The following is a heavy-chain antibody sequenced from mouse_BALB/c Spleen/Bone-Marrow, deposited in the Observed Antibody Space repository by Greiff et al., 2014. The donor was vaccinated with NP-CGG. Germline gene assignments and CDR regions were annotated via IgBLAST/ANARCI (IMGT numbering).Heavy chain of an antibody. D-gene: IGHD2-1*01. CDR1: GYSITSGYS. V-gene: IGHV3-1*02. CDR3: ARREGNHAAWFAY. J-gene: IGHJ3*01. Sequence: EVQLQQSGPDLVKPSQSLSLTCTVTGYSITSGYSWHWIRQFPENKLEWMGYIHYSGSTNYNPSLKSRISITRDTSKNQFFLQLNSVTTVDTATYYCARREGNHAAWFAYWGQGTLVTVSA. CDR2: IHYSGST.